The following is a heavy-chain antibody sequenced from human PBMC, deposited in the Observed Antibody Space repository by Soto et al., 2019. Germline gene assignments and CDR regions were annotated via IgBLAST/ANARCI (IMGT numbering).Heavy chain of an antibody. CDR1: GGSISSGDYY. D-gene: IGHD3-3*01. V-gene: IGHV4-30-4*01. J-gene: IGHJ4*02. Sequence: PSETLSLTCTVSGGSISSGDYYWSWIRQPPGKGLEWIGYIYYSGSTYYNPSLKSRVTISVDTSKNQFSLKLSSVTAADTAVYYCARFQVLRFLEWLPHLDYWGLGTLVTVSS. CDR3: ARFQVLRFLEWLPHLDY. CDR2: IYYSGST.